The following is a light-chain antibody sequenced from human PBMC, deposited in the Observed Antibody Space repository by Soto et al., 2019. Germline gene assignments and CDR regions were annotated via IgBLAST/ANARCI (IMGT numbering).Light chain of an antibody. CDR3: MQGTHWPPA. V-gene: IGKV2-30*01. Sequence: DVVMTQSPLSLPVTLGQPASISCRSSQSLVYSDGSTFLTWFQQRPGRSPRRLIYKVSSRDSGVPDRFSGSGSGTDFTLKISRVEAEDVGVYYCMQGTHWPPAFGQGTKVDIK. CDR2: KVS. CDR1: QSLVYSDGSTF. J-gene: IGKJ1*01.